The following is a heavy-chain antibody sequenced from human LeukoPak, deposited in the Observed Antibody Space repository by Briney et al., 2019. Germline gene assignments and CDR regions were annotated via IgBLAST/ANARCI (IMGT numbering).Heavy chain of an antibody. Sequence: GGSLRLSCAASGFTFSSYAMNWVRQAPGKGLEWVSAINGRGDNTYYADSVKGRFTISRDNSKSTLFLQMNSLRAEDTAIYHCAKDRVSPGFNLFDPWGQGTLVTVFS. CDR1: GFTFSSYA. CDR3: AKDRVSPGFNLFDP. D-gene: IGHD2/OR15-2a*01. J-gene: IGHJ5*02. V-gene: IGHV3-23*01. CDR2: INGRGDNT.